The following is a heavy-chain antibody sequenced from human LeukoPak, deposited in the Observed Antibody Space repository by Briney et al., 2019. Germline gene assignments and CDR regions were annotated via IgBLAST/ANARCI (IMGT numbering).Heavy chain of an antibody. J-gene: IGHJ4*02. CDR1: GFTLSAHW. V-gene: IGHV3-74*01. CDR2: ITPDGGCT. Sequence: GGSLRLSCAATGFTLSAHWIHCVRQAPGKGLVWVSRITPDGGCTNYADSVRGRFTISRDNAKDTVYLQMSSLRGEDTAVYYCITSFSGPALFWGQGTLVTVSS. D-gene: IGHD2-15*01. CDR3: ITSFSGPALF.